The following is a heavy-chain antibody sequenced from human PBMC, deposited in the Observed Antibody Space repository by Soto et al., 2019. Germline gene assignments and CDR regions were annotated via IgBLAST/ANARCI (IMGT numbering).Heavy chain of an antibody. CDR2: IIPMSATR. J-gene: IGHJ4*02. Sequence: QVQLVQSRAEVKKPGSSVKVSCKAPGGSFSSYAINWVRQAPGQGLEWMGGIIPMSATRTYAQKFQDRVTITADESSTTVYMELSSLQSEDTAVYYCARPIRYYDVWRDYPPFDYWGQGTLVSVSS. CDR1: GGSFSSYA. V-gene: IGHV1-69*01. CDR3: ARPIRYYDVWRDYPPFDY. D-gene: IGHD3-3*01.